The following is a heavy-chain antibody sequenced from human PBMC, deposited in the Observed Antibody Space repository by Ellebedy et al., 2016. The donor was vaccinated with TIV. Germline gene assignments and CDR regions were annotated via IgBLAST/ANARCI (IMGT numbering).Heavy chain of an antibody. CDR2: IYHNGST. Sequence: GSLRLXXTVSGYPINNGHYWGWIRQAPGKGLGYIGNIYHNGSTYYNPSLMGRVTISLDTSKNQFSLKLSSVTAADTAAYYCARAPLLWFGEQRYYFDYWGQGTVVTVSS. V-gene: IGHV4-38-2*02. D-gene: IGHD3-10*01. CDR1: GYPINNGHY. CDR3: ARAPLLWFGEQRYYFDY. J-gene: IGHJ4*02.